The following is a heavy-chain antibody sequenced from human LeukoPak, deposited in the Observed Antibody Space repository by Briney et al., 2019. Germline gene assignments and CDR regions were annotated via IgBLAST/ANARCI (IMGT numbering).Heavy chain of an antibody. J-gene: IGHJ4*02. CDR2: IYHSGST. CDR1: GGSISSSNW. V-gene: IGHV4-4*02. Sequence: SETRSLTCAVSGGSISSSNWWSWVRQPPGKGLEWIGEIYHSGSTNYNPSLKSRVTISVDKSKNQFSLKLSSVTAAGTAMYYCARDLFTYYYDSSGYYPTDYWGQGTLVTVSS. CDR3: ARDLFTYYYDSSGYYPTDY. D-gene: IGHD3-22*01.